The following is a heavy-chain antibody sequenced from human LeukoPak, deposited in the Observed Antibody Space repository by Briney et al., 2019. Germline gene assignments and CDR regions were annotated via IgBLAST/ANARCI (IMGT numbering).Heavy chain of an antibody. CDR1: GFTFSSYE. CDR2: ISSGSSYI. Sequence: GGSLRLSCAASGFTFSSYEKNWVRQAPGEGLEWVSSISSGSSYIFYADSVKGRFTISRDNAKNSLYLQMNRLRAEDTAVYYCARQVGVDDAFDIWGEGTMVTISS. V-gene: IGHV3-21*01. CDR3: ARQVGVDDAFDI. J-gene: IGHJ3*02. D-gene: IGHD1-26*01.